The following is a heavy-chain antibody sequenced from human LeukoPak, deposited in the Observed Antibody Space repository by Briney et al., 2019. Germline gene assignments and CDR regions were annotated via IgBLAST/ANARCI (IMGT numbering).Heavy chain of an antibody. J-gene: IGHJ4*02. CDR1: GGSITSTSYY. CDR2: IYYTGST. Sequence: SETLSLTCTVSGGSITSTSYYGGWIRQPPGKGLEWIGSIYYTGSTYYNPSLKSRVTISVDTSKNRFSLKVSSVTAADTAVYYCARDGLSGSHFDHWGQGTLVTVSS. CDR3: ARDGLSGSHFDH. V-gene: IGHV4-39*07. D-gene: IGHD1-26*01.